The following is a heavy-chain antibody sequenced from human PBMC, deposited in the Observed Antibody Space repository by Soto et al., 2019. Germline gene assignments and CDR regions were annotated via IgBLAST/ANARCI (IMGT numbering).Heavy chain of an antibody. CDR3: ARQVPSDYPNYFDY. CDR1: GFTFSSYS. J-gene: IGHJ4*02. CDR2: ISSSSTM. D-gene: IGHD1-26*01. V-gene: IGHV3-48*01. Sequence: GSLRLSCAASGFTFSSYSMNWVRQAPGKGLEWVSYISSSSTMYYADSVKGRFTISRDNAKNSLYLQMNSLRAEDTAVYYCARQVPSDYPNYFDYWGQGTLVTVSS.